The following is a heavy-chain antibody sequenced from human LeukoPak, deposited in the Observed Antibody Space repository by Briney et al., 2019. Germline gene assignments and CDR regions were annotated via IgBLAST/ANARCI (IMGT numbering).Heavy chain of an antibody. Sequence: ASVTVSCKASGYTFTSYDINWVRQATGQGLEWMGWMNPNSGSTGYAQKFQGRVTITRNTSISTAYMELSGLRSEDTAVYYCARGRSTGYPYYCEDRGQGTLVTVSS. J-gene: IGHJ4*02. CDR2: MNPNSGST. V-gene: IGHV1-8*03. D-gene: IGHD5-12*01. CDR1: GYTFTSYD. CDR3: ARGRSTGYPYYCED.